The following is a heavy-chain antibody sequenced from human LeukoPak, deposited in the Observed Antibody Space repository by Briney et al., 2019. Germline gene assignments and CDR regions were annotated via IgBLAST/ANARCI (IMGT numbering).Heavy chain of an antibody. CDR3: ASRQYCSGGSCYGLGDAFDI. CDR1: GVSISSGSYY. CDR2: IYTSGST. V-gene: IGHV4-61*02. J-gene: IGHJ3*02. Sequence: TLSLTCTVSGVSISSGSYYWSWIRQPAGKGLEWIGRIYTSGSTNYNPSLKSRVTISVDTSKNQFSLKLSSVTAANTAVYYCASRQYCSGGSCYGLGDAFDIWGQGTMVTVSS. D-gene: IGHD2-15*01.